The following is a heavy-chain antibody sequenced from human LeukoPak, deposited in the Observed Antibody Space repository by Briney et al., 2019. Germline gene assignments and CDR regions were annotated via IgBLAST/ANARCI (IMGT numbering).Heavy chain of an antibody. Sequence: GGSLRLSCAASGFTFDDYAMHWVRQAPGKGLEWVSGISWNIGSIGYADSVKGRFTISRDNAKNSLYLQMNSLRAEDTALYYCAKDIGGGIVVVAATRGGGDYYYYYGMDVWGQGTTVTVSS. J-gene: IGHJ6*02. CDR2: ISWNIGSI. D-gene: IGHD2-15*01. V-gene: IGHV3-9*01. CDR3: AKDIGGGIVVVAATRGGGDYYYYYGMDV. CDR1: GFTFDDYA.